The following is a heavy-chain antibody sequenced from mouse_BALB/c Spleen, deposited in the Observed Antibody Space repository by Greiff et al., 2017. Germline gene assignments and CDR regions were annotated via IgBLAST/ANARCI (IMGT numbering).Heavy chain of an antibody. V-gene: IGHV5-6-3*01. Sequence: EVKLVESGGGLVQPGGSLKLSCAASGFTFSSYGMSWVRQTPDKRLELVATINSNGGSTYYPDSVKGRFTISRDNAKNTLYLQMSSLKSEDTAMYYCARDPYYYGSSHWYFDVWGAGTTVTVSS. D-gene: IGHD1-1*01. CDR1: GFTFSSYG. CDR3: ARDPYYYGSSHWYFDV. CDR2: INSNGGST. J-gene: IGHJ1*01.